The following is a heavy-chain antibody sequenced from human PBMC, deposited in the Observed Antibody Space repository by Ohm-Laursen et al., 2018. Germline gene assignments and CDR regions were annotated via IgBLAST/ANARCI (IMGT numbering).Heavy chain of an antibody. CDR3: AREDYYYDSSGYYQDSWWFDP. Sequence: SLRLSCTASGFTVSSNYMSWVRQAPGKGLEWVSVIYSGGSTYYADSVKGRFTISRDNSKNTLYLQMNSLRAEDTAVHYCAREDYYYDSSGYYQDSWWFDPWGQGTLVTVSS. J-gene: IGHJ5*02. D-gene: IGHD3-22*01. V-gene: IGHV3-66*01. CDR1: GFTVSSNY. CDR2: IYSGGST.